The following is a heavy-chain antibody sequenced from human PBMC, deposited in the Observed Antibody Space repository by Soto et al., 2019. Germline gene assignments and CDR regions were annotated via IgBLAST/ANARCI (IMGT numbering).Heavy chain of an antibody. Sequence: PGGSLRVSCAASGFSFSSYYMSWVRQAQGKGLEWVANVNEDGSEKYYVDSVKGRFTVSRDNAKNSLYLQMNSLRAEDTAVYYCARESEDLTSKFDYWGQGTLVTVSS. CDR1: GFSFSSYY. J-gene: IGHJ4*02. CDR2: VNEDGSEK. CDR3: ARESEDLTSKFDY. V-gene: IGHV3-7*01.